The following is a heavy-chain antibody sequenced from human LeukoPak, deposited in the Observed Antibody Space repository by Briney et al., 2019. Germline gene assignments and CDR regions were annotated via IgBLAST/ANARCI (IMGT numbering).Heavy chain of an antibody. CDR2: INAGNGNT. CDR3: ARGFCSSTSCYPLGY. V-gene: IGHV1-3*01. D-gene: IGHD2-2*01. CDR1: GYTFTSYA. J-gene: IGHJ4*02. Sequence: ASVKVSCKASGYTFTSYAMHWVRQAPGQRLEWMGWINAGNGNTKYSQEFQGRVTITRDTSASTAYMELSSLRSEDTAVYYCARGFCSSTSCYPLGYWGQGTLVTVSS.